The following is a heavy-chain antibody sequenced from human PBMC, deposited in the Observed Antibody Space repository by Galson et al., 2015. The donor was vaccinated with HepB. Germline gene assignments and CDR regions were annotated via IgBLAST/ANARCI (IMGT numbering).Heavy chain of an antibody. CDR3: ARIGVAVAEFDY. V-gene: IGHV1-2*04. CDR2: INPNSGGT. Sequence: SVKVSCKASGYTFTSYYMHWVRQAPGQGLEWMGWINPNSGGTNYAQKFQGWVTMTRDTSISTAYMELSRLRSDDTAVYYCARIGVAVAEFDYWGQGTPSPSPQ. CDR1: GYTFTSYY. D-gene: IGHD6-19*01. J-gene: IGHJ4*02.